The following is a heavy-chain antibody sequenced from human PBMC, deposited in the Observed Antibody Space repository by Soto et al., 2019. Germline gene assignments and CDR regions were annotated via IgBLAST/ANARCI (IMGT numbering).Heavy chain of an antibody. J-gene: IGHJ5*02. CDR1: GVSISSYY. CDR2: IYYSGST. D-gene: IGHD6-13*01. V-gene: IGHV4-59*08. Sequence: SETLSLTCTVSGVSISSYYWSWIRQPPGKGLEWIGYIYYSGSTNYNPSLKSRVTISVDTSKNQFSLKLSSVTAADTAVYYCARSRIEAAGTVYHWGQGTLVTVSS. CDR3: ARSRIEAAGTVYH.